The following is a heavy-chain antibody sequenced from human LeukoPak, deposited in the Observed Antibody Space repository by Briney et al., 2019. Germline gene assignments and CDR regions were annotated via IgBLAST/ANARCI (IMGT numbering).Heavy chain of an antibody. CDR1: GFTFSTYT. CDR2: ISSSTTYI. V-gene: IGHV3-21*04. Sequence: GGSLRLSCAASGFTFSTYTINWVRQAPGKGLEWVSSISSSTTYIYYADSVKDRFTISRDNSKNTLYLQMNSLRAEDTALYFCSKGGSYSPPYYFDSWGQGTLVTVSS. D-gene: IGHD1-26*01. J-gene: IGHJ4*02. CDR3: SKGGSYSPPYYFDS.